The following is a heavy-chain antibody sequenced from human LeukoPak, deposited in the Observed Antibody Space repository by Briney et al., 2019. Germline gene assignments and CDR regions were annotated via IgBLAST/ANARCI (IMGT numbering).Heavy chain of an antibody. Sequence: GGSLRLSCAASGFTFSSYGMHWVRQTPGKGLEWVAVISFDGSNKYYADSVKGRFTISRDNSKNMLYLQMNSLRAEDTAVYYCARDFEIVVVVAATPYYWGQGTLVTVSS. CDR1: GFTFSSYG. J-gene: IGHJ4*02. V-gene: IGHV3-30*03. D-gene: IGHD2-15*01. CDR3: ARDFEIVVVVAATPYY. CDR2: ISFDGSNK.